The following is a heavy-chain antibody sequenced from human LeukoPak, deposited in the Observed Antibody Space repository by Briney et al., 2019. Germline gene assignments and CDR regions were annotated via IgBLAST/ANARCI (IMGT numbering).Heavy chain of an antibody. CDR1: GFTFSSYW. Sequence: GGSLRLSCAASGFTFSSYWMSWVRQAPGKGLEWVANIKQGGSEKYYVDSVKGRFTISRDNSKKTLYLQMNSLKTEDTAVYYCARKYTTSYYSIDYWGQGTLVTVSS. CDR2: IKQGGSEK. CDR3: ARKYTTSYYSIDY. V-gene: IGHV3-7*01. J-gene: IGHJ4*02. D-gene: IGHD3-10*01.